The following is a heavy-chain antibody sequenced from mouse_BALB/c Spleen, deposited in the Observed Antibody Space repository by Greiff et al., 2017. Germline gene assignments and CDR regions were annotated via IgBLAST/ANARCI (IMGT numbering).Heavy chain of an antibody. J-gene: IGHJ2*01. CDR2: INPGSGGT. CDR1: GYAFTNYL. Sequence: VQLQQSGAELVRPGTSVKVSCKASGYAFTNYLIEWVKQRPGQGLEWIGVINPGSGGTNYNEKFKGKATLTADKSSSTAYMQLSSLTSDDSAVYFCAREGLRGGYYFDYGGQGTTLTVSS. D-gene: IGHD2-4*01. V-gene: IGHV1-54*01. CDR3: AREGLRGGYYFDY.